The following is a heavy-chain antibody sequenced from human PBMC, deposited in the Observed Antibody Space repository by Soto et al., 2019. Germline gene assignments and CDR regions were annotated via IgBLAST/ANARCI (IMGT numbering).Heavy chain of an antibody. CDR3: GKGFSGYINMEV. CDR1: GFTFSSYA. V-gene: IGHV3-23*01. CDR2: IITNGGVT. J-gene: IGHJ6*02. D-gene: IGHD5-12*01. Sequence: EVRLLESGGGLVRPGGSLRLSCTASGFTFSSYAVTWVRQTPGKGLEWVSSIITNGGVTYYADSVKGRFTVSRDNSKNVSCLHMNSLRADDTAIYYCGKGFSGYINMEVWGQGTTVTVSS.